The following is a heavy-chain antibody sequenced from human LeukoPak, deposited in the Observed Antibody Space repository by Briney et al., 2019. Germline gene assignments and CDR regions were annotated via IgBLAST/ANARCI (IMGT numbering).Heavy chain of an antibody. Sequence: SETLSLTCAVYGGSFSGYYWSWIRQPPGKGLEWIGEINHSGSTNYNPSLKSRVTISVDTSKNQFSLKLSSVTAADTAVYYCASHHYRAAMGLWGQGTLVTVSS. CDR2: INHSGST. J-gene: IGHJ4*02. CDR1: GGSFSGYY. V-gene: IGHV4-34*01. D-gene: IGHD5-18*01. CDR3: ASHHYRAAMGL.